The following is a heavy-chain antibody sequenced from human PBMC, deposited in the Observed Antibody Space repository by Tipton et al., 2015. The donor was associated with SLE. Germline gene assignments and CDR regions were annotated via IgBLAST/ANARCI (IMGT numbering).Heavy chain of an antibody. CDR1: GGSFSGYY. CDR3: ARDISEVGATTPYDAFDI. CDR2: INHSGST. J-gene: IGHJ3*02. D-gene: IGHD1-26*01. V-gene: IGHV4-34*01. Sequence: LRLSCAVYGGSFSGYYWSWIRQPPGKGLEWIGEINHSGSTNYNPSLKSRVTISVDTSKNQFSLKLSSVTAADTAVYYCARDISEVGATTPYDAFDIWGQGTMVTVSS.